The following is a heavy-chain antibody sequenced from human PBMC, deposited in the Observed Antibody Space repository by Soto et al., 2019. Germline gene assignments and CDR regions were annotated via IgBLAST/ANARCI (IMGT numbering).Heavy chain of an antibody. V-gene: IGHV3-48*03. Sequence: VQLVESGGGLVQPGGSLRLSCAASGFTFSSYEMNWVRQAPGKGLEWVSYISSSGSTIYYADSVKGRFTISRDNAKNSLYLQMNSLRAEDTAVYYCARERVAPTYGMDVWGQGTTVTVSS. CDR2: ISSSGSTI. CDR3: ARERVAPTYGMDV. CDR1: GFTFSSYE. J-gene: IGHJ6*02.